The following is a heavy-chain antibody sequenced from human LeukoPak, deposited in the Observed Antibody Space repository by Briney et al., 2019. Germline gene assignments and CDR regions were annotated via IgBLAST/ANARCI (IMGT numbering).Heavy chain of an antibody. D-gene: IGHD6-6*01. J-gene: IGHJ4*02. CDR3: AKWLVRPYFDY. V-gene: IGHV3-23*01. CDR1: GFTFSDFW. Sequence: GGSLRLSCAASGFTFSDFWMHWVRQAPGKGLEWVSAISGSGGSTYYADSVKGRFTISRDNSKNTLYLQMNSLRAEDTAVYYCAKWLVRPYFDYWGQGTLVTVSS. CDR2: ISGSGGST.